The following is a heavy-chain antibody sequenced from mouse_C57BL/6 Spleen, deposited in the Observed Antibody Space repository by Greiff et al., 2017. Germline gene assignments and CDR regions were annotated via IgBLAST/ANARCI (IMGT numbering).Heavy chain of an antibody. V-gene: IGHV1-82*01. CDR1: GYAFSSSW. D-gene: IGHD1-2*01. J-gene: IGHJ2*01. Sequence: QVQLQQSGPELVKPGASVQISCKASGYAFSSSWMNWVKQRPGKGLEWIGRIYPGDGDTNYNGKFKGKATLTADNSSSTAYMQLPSLTSEDSAVYFCATSLHYYWGQGTTLPVSS. CDR3: ATSLHYY. CDR2: IYPGDGDT.